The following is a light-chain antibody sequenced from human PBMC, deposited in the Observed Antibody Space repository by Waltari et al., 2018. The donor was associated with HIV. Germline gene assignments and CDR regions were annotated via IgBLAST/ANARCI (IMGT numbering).Light chain of an antibody. Sequence: QSVLTQSPSASGTPGQTVTISCSGSSSNIGGNYVYWYQRLPGTAPNLLICRNNQRPSGVPDRFSGSKSGTSASLAISGLRSEDEADYYCASWDDSLSGWVFGGGTKVTVL. J-gene: IGLJ3*02. CDR2: RNN. CDR3: ASWDDSLSGWV. V-gene: IGLV1-47*01. CDR1: SSNIGGNY.